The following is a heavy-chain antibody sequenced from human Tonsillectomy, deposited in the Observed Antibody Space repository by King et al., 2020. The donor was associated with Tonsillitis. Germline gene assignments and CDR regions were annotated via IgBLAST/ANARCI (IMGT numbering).Heavy chain of an antibody. V-gene: IGHV4-39*07. Sequence: QLQESGPGLVKPSETLSLTCTVSGGSIGSSDYFWGWIRQPPGKGLEWIGSIYYIGSTYYNPSLRGRVTVSLDTSKNQFSLRLSSVTAADTAVYYCAKHVPSSSGWHWYFDLWGRSTLVTVSS. J-gene: IGHJ2*01. CDR2: IYYIGST. D-gene: IGHD6-19*01. CDR1: GGSIGSSDYF. CDR3: AKHVPSSSGWHWYFDL.